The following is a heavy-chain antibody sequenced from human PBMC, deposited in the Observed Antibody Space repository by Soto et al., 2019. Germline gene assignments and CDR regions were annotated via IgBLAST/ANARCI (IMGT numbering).Heavy chain of an antibody. J-gene: IGHJ5*02. D-gene: IGHD1-26*01. V-gene: IGHV1-2*02. Sequence: ASAKVSCKAYGYTFTGCYMHWARQASGQGLEWMGWINPNSGGTNNAQKFQGRVTMTRDTSISTAYMELSRLRSDDTAVYYCARGEHGRFTRYDPWGHGTLVTVSS. CDR1: GYTFTGCY. CDR2: INPNSGGT. CDR3: ARGEHGRFTRYDP.